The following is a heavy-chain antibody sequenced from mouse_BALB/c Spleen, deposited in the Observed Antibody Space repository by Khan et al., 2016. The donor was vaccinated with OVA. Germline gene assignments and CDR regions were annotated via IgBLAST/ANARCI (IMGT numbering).Heavy chain of an antibody. CDR3: ASVYGGDFDY. CDR2: ISYSGNT. D-gene: IGHD1-1*02. V-gene: IGHV3-2*02. J-gene: IGHJ2*02. CDR1: GYSITSDYA. Sequence: EVQLQESGPGLVKPSQSLSLTCTVTGYSITSDYAWNWIRQFPGNKLEWMGFISYSGNTKYNTSLKSRFSINGDTSKNQFFLQLNSVTTEDTATYYCASVYGGDFDYWGQGTSLTVSS.